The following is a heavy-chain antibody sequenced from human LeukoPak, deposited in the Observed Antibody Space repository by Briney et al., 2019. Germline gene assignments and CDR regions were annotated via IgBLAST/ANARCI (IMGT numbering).Heavy chain of an antibody. CDR2: IYWDDDK. CDR3: AHRTTMTPAFDY. CDR1: GFSLSTSGVG. V-gene: IGHV2-5*02. Sequence: SGPTLVNPTQTLTLTCTFSGFSLSTSGVGVGWIRQPPGKALECLALIYWDDDKSYSPSLKSRLTITKDTSKNQVVLTMTNMDPVDTATYYCAHRTTMTPAFDYWGQGTLVTVSS. D-gene: IGHD4-17*01. J-gene: IGHJ4*02.